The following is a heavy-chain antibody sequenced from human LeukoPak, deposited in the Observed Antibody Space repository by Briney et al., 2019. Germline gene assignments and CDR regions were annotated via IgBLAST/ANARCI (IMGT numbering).Heavy chain of an antibody. V-gene: IGHV3-53*01. D-gene: IGHD3-10*01. CDR2: LYNGGNT. CDR1: GFTVSSNY. CDR3: ARYDGGSGPFDY. Sequence: GGSLRLSCAVSGFTVSSNYMSWVRQAPGKGLEWVSVLYNGGNTYYADSVKGRFTVSRDNSKNTLYLQMNSLRAEDTAVYYCARYDGGSGPFDYWGQGTLVTVSS. J-gene: IGHJ4*02.